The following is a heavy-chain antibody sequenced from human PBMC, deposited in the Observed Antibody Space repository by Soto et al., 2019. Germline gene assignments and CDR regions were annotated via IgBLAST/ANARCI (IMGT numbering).Heavy chain of an antibody. V-gene: IGHV1-3*01. J-gene: IGHJ4*02. D-gene: IGHD3-22*01. CDR1: GYTFTSYA. Sequence: QVQLVQSGAEVKKPGASVKVSCKASGYTFTSYAMHWVRQAPGQRLEWMGWINAGNGNTKYSQKFQGRVTITRDTSASTAYMELSSLRSEDTAVYYCARPDYYDSSGYPSLEYWGQGTLVTVSS. CDR2: INAGNGNT. CDR3: ARPDYYDSSGYPSLEY.